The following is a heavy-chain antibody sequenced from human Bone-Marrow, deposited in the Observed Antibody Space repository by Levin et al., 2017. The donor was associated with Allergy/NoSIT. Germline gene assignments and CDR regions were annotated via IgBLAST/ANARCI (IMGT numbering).Heavy chain of an antibody. Sequence: GESLKISCKASGYTFTSYGISWVRQAPGQGLEWMGWISAYNGNTNYAQKLQGRVTMTTDTSTSTAYMELRSLRSDDTAVYYCARVDESFYCSSTSCYTFDYWGQGTLVTVSS. V-gene: IGHV1-18*01. J-gene: IGHJ4*02. CDR2: ISAYNGNT. CDR3: ARVDESFYCSSTSCYTFDY. D-gene: IGHD2-2*02. CDR1: GYTFTSYG.